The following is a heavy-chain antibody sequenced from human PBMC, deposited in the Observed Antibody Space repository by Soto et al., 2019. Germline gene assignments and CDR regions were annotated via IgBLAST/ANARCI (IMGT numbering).Heavy chain of an antibody. CDR1: GGTFSSYA. CDR2: IIPIFGTA. V-gene: IGHV1-69*13. J-gene: IGHJ3*02. CDR3: AKGLYNRLIDAFHI. Sequence: VASVKVSCKASGGTFSSYAISWVRQAPGQGLEWMGGIIPIFGTANYAQKFQGRVTITADESTSTAYMELSSLRSEDTAVYYCAKGLYNRLIDAFHICGHGTIVTVSS. D-gene: IGHD1-20*01.